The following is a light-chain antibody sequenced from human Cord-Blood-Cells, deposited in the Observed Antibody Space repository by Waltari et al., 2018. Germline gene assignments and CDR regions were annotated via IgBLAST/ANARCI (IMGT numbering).Light chain of an antibody. CDR1: QSVSSN. V-gene: IGKV3-15*01. Sequence: EIVMTQSPATLSVSPGERATLSCRASQSVSSNLAWYQQTPGQAPRLLIYGASTRATGIPARFSGSGSVTEFTLTISSLQSEDFAVYYCQQYNNWPVFGGGTKVEIK. CDR2: GAS. CDR3: QQYNNWPV. J-gene: IGKJ4*01.